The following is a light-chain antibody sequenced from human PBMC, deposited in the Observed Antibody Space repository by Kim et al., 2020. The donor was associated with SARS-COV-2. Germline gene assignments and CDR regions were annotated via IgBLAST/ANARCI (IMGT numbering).Light chain of an antibody. CDR3: QQSYSTPFT. V-gene: IGKV1-39*01. J-gene: IGKJ2*01. Sequence: DIQMTQSPSSLSASVGDRVTVTCRASQNIDNYLNWYQRKPGKAPKLLIYAASSLQSEVPSRFSGSGSGADFTLTISSLQPEDFASYFCQQSYSTPFTFGQGTKLEI. CDR2: AAS. CDR1: QNIDNY.